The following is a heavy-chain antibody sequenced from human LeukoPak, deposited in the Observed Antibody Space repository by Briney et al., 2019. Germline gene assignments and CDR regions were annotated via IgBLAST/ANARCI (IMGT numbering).Heavy chain of an antibody. D-gene: IGHD6-19*01. J-gene: IGHJ4*02. V-gene: IGHV4-59*01. CDR1: GGSMNSYY. Sequence: SETLSLTCTVSGGSMNSYYWSWIRQPPGKGMEWIGYIFYSWTTDYNPSLKSRVTISVDASKNQFSLKVSSVTAADTAVYYCARDRSRYSSRYFDFWGQGTLVTVSS. CDR2: IFYSWTT. CDR3: ARDRSRYSSRYFDF.